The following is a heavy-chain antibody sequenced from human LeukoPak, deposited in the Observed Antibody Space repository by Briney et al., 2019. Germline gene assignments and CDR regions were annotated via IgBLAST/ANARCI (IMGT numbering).Heavy chain of an antibody. J-gene: IGHJ3*01. CDR1: GFTFSNYW. V-gene: IGHV3-7*01. D-gene: IGHD2-2*01. CDR2: IKPSGSEE. CDR3: ARPRYCSSISCYFHAFDV. Sequence: GGSLRLSCEGSGFTFSNYWMTWVRQAPEKGLEWVANIKPSGSEEYYVDSVKGRFTISRDNAKNSLYLQMNSLRAEDTAVYYCARPRYCSSISCYFHAFDVWGQGTMVTVSS.